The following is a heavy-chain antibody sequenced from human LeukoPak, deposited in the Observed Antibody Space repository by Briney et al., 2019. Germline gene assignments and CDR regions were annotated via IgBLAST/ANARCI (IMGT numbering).Heavy chain of an antibody. Sequence: SETLSLTCTVSGGSVSSSYYYWNWIRQPPGKGLEWIGYVFNGGSVNYNPSLQSRVTISVDTSKSQFSLKLTSVTAADTAVYYCASNALEHYYDSSGYSFGYWGQGTLVTVSS. CDR2: VFNGGSV. J-gene: IGHJ4*02. V-gene: IGHV4-61*01. D-gene: IGHD3-22*01. CDR3: ASNALEHYYDSSGYSFGY. CDR1: GGSVSSSYYY.